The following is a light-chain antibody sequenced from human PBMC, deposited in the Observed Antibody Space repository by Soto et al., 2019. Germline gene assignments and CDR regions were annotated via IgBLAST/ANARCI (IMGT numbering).Light chain of an antibody. V-gene: IGLV1-40*01. CDR2: GNG. Sequence: QSVLTQPPSVSGAPGQRVTISCTGSSSNIEAGHDVHWYQQLPGTAPKLLIYGNGNRPSGVPERFSGSKSGTSASLAITGLQAEDEADYYCQSYDSSLSGSEVFGTGTKVTVL. CDR1: SSNIEAGHD. CDR3: QSYDSSLSGSEV. J-gene: IGLJ1*01.